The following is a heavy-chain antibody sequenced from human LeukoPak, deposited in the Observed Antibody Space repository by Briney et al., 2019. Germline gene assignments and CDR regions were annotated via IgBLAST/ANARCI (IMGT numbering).Heavy chain of an antibody. CDR2: INPNSGGT. Sequence: ASVKVSCKASGYTFTGYYMHWVRQAPGQGLEWMGWINPNSGGTNYAQKFQGRVTMTRDTSISTAYMELSRLRSDDTAVYYCARELSGIAVAVDAFDIWGQGTMVTVSS. V-gene: IGHV1-2*02. CDR3: ARELSGIAVAVDAFDI. J-gene: IGHJ3*02. CDR1: GYTFTGYY. D-gene: IGHD6-19*01.